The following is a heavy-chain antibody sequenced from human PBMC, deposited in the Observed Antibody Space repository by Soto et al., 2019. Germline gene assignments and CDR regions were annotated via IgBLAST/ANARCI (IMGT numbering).Heavy chain of an antibody. D-gene: IGHD3-16*02. CDR2: IKSKTDGGTT. CDR1: GFTFSNAW. J-gene: IGHJ4*02. V-gene: IGHV3-15*01. CDR3: TTAVMITFGGVIAEGDY. Sequence: EVQLVESGGGLVKPGGSLRLSCAASGFTFSNAWMSWVRQAPGKGLEWVGRIKSKTDGGTTDYAAPVKGRFTISRDDSKNTLYLQMNSLKTEDTAVYYCTTAVMITFGGVIAEGDYWGQGTLVTVSS.